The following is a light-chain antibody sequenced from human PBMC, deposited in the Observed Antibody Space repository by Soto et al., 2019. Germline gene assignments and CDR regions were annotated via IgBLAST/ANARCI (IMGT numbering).Light chain of an antibody. Sequence: QSALTQPASVSGSPGQSITISCTGTSSDVGRYNLASWYQQHPGKAPKLMIYDVSNRPSGVSNRFSGSKSGNTASLTISGLQAEDEADYHCSSYTSSSVVFGGGTKLTVL. J-gene: IGLJ2*01. CDR2: DVS. V-gene: IGLV2-14*01. CDR1: SSDVGRYNL. CDR3: SSYTSSSVV.